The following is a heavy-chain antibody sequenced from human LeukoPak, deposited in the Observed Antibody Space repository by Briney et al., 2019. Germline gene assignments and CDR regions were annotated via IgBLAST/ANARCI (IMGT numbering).Heavy chain of an antibody. V-gene: IGHV1-18*01. CDR2: ISAYNGNT. CDR3: ARVGSGSYPYYYYMDV. Sequence: GASVKVSCKASGGTFSSYAISWVRQAPGQGLEWMGWISAYNGNTKYAQRLQGRVTMTTDTSTSTAYMELRSLRSDDTAVYYCARVGSGSYPYYYYMDVWGKGTTVTISS. D-gene: IGHD3-10*01. CDR1: GGTFSSYA. J-gene: IGHJ6*03.